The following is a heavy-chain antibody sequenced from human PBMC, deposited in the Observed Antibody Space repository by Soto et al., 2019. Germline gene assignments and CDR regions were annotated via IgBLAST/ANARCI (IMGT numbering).Heavy chain of an antibody. V-gene: IGHV3-23*01. D-gene: IGHD2-15*01. CDR3: ATSLSSFCIGNSCYGNSYGLDV. J-gene: IGHJ6*02. CDR2: ITSTGASA. CDR1: GLTFSSDD. Sequence: EAQLLQSGGVVVQPGGSLRLSCAASGLTFSSDDMSWVRQAPGKGLEWVSSITSTGASAFHADSVKGRFTVSRDNSKNTLFLQMNRLRAEDTAVYFCATSLSSFCIGNSCYGNSYGLDVWGQGTTVTVSS.